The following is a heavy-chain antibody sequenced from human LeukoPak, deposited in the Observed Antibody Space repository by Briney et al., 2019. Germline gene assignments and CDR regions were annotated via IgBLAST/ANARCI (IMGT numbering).Heavy chain of an antibody. CDR3: AKDSRLYGGYDFDY. CDR1: GFTFSSYG. Sequence: PGRSLRLSCAASGFTFSSYGMHWVRQAPGKGLEWVAVIWYDGSNKYYADSVKGRFTISRDNSKNTLYLQMNSLRAEDTAVYYCAKDSRLYGGYDFDYWGQGTLATVSS. D-gene: IGHD5-12*01. V-gene: IGHV3-33*06. CDR2: IWYDGSNK. J-gene: IGHJ4*02.